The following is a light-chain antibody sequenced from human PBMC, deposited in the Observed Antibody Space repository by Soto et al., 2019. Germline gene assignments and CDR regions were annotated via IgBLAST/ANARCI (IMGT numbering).Light chain of an antibody. CDR3: QSYDSSLSGSV. J-gene: IGLJ3*02. Sequence: QSVLTQPPSVSGAPGQRVTISCTGSSSNIGAGYDVHWYQQLPGTAPKLLIYGNSNRHSGVPDRFSGSKSGTSASLAIPGLQAEDEADYYCQSYDSSLSGSVFGGGTKLTVL. V-gene: IGLV1-40*01. CDR2: GNS. CDR1: SSNIGAGYD.